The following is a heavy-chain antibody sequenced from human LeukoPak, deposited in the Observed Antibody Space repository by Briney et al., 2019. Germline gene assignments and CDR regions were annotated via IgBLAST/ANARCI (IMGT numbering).Heavy chain of an antibody. D-gene: IGHD2-8*01. Sequence: GGSLRLSCAASGFTLSTYEMTWVRQAPGKGLEWVSFISSSTSHTFYADSVKGRFTIFRDAAKNSLYLQMNNLRGEDTAVYYCARDVSSSTRAFDIWGQGTMVAVS. V-gene: IGHV3-48*03. CDR3: ARDVSSSTRAFDI. CDR1: GFTLSTYE. J-gene: IGHJ3*02. CDR2: ISSSTSHT.